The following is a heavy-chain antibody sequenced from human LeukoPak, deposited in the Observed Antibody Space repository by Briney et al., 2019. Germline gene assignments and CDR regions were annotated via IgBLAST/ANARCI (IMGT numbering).Heavy chain of an antibody. J-gene: IGHJ6*03. V-gene: IGHV4-34*01. Sequence: PLETLSLTCAVYGGSFSGHYWTWIRQPPGEGLEWIGEINHSGDTNYNPSLKSRVTISVDTSKNQFSLNLSSVTAADTAVYYCARRPYYPFYYYYIDVWGKGTTVTVSS. D-gene: IGHD3-10*01. CDR2: INHSGDT. CDR3: ARRPYYPFYYYYIDV. CDR1: GGSFSGHY.